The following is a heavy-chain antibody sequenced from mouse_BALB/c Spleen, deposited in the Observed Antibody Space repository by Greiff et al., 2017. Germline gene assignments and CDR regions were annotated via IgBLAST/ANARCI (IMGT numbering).Heavy chain of an antibody. V-gene: IGHV1-77*01. D-gene: IGHD1-1*01. CDR1: GYTFTDYV. J-gene: IGHJ4*01. Sequence: VQVVESGPELVKPGASVKMSCKASGYTFTDYVISWVKQRTGQGLEWIGEIYPGSGSTYYNEKFKGKATLTADKSSNTAYMQLSSLTSEDSAVYFCARRYYGSSFYAMDYWGQGTSVTVSS. CDR3: ARRYYGSSFYAMDY. CDR2: IYPGSGST.